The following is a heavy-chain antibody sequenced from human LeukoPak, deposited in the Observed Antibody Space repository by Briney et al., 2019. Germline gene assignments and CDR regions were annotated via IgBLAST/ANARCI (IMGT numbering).Heavy chain of an antibody. CDR3: ARRRTIFGPESL. J-gene: IGHJ2*01. D-gene: IGHD3-3*01. CDR1: GGSISSYY. CDR2: IYTTGST. V-gene: IGHV4-4*09. Sequence: SETLSLTCTVSGGSISSYYWGWIRQPPRKGLEWIGYIYTTGSTDYNPSLKSRVTISVDTSKNQLSLNLSSVTAADTAVYYCARRRTIFGPESLWGRGTLVTVSS.